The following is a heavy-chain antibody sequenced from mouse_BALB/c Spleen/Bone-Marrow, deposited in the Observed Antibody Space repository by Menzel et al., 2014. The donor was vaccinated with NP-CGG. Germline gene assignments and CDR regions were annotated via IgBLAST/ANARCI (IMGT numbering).Heavy chain of an antibody. V-gene: IGHV5-4*02. CDR3: ARSSSYFDY. Sequence: EVNLVESGGGLVKPGGSLKLSCAASGFTFSDYYMYWVRQTPEKRLEWVATISDGGSYTYYPDSVKGRFTISRDNAKNNLYLQMSSLKSEDTAMYYCARSSSYFDYWGQGTTLTVSS. CDR1: GFTFSDYY. D-gene: IGHD1-1*01. J-gene: IGHJ2*01. CDR2: ISDGGSYT.